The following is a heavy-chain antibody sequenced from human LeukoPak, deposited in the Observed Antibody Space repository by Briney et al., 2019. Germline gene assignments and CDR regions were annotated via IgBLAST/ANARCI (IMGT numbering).Heavy chain of an antibody. D-gene: IGHD5-18*01. V-gene: IGHV3-30*02. Sequence: GGSLRLSCAASGFTFSSYGMHWVRQAPGKGLEWVAFIRYDGSNKYYADSVKGRFTISRDNSKNTLYLQMNSLRAEDTAVYYCAKVKRGYSHLYFDYWGQGTLVTVSS. CDR3: AKVKRGYSHLYFDY. CDR1: GFTFSSYG. J-gene: IGHJ4*02. CDR2: IRYDGSNK.